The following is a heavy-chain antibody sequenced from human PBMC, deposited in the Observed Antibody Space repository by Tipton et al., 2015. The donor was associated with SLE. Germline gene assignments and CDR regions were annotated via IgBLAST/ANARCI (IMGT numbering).Heavy chain of an antibody. CDR2: IKQDGSEK. Sequence: SLRLSCAASGFTFSSYWVTWVRHVPGKGLEWVANIKQDGSEKNFVDSVKGRFTISRDNSKNTLYLQMNSLRAEDTAVYYCAKDQGWNAPDFDYWGQGTLVTVSS. V-gene: IGHV3-7*03. J-gene: IGHJ4*02. CDR3: AKDQGWNAPDFDY. D-gene: IGHD1-1*01. CDR1: GFTFSSYW.